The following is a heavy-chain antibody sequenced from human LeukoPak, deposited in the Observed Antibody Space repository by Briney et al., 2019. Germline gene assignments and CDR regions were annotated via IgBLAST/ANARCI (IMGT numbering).Heavy chain of an antibody. Sequence: PGGSLRLSCAASGFTVSSNYMSWVRQAPGKGLEWVSVIYSGGSTYYADSVKGRYTISRDNSKNTLYLQMNSLRAEDTAVYYCASQDYGPPWRYWGQGTLVTVSS. D-gene: IGHD4-17*01. CDR2: IYSGGST. CDR3: ASQDYGPPWRY. CDR1: GFTVSSNY. J-gene: IGHJ4*02. V-gene: IGHV3-66*02.